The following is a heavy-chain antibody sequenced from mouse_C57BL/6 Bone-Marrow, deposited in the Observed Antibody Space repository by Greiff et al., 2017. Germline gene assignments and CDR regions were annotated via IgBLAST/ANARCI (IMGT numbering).Heavy chain of an antibody. CDR1: GYTFTSYG. Sequence: QVQLQQSGAELARPGASVKLSCKASGYTFTSYGISWVKQRTGQGLEWIGEIYPRSGNTYYNEKFKGKATLTADKSSSTAYMELRSLTSEDSAVYFCARNLMGIAWFAYWGQGTLVTVSA. J-gene: IGHJ3*01. CDR2: IYPRSGNT. CDR3: ARNLMGIAWFAY. D-gene: IGHD2-3*01. V-gene: IGHV1-81*01.